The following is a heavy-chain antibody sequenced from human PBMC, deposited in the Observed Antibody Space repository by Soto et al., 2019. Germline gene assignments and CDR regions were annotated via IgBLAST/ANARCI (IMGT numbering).Heavy chain of an antibody. Sequence: GGSLRLSCAASGFTFSSFHMNWVRQAPGRGLEWVAYITSSSDTIYYSDSVKGRFTMSRDNGKNSLFLKMNSLRDEDTAVYYCARVVVVIPPGYYSAMDVWGQGTRFTVS. J-gene: IGHJ6*02. V-gene: IGHV3-48*02. D-gene: IGHD3-22*01. CDR1: GFTFSSFH. CDR3: ARVVVVIPPGYYSAMDV. CDR2: ITSSSDTI.